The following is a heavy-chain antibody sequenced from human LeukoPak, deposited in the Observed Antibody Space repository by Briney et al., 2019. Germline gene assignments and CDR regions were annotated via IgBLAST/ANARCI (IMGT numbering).Heavy chain of an antibody. CDR1: GGSVSTYY. J-gene: IGHJ5*02. CDR3: ARRGNWFDP. Sequence: PSETLSLTCTVSGGSVSTYYWSWIRQPPGKGLEWIGYIYYSGSTNYNPSFKSRVTISVDMSKNQFSLKLSSVTAADTAVYYCARRGNWFDPWGQGTLVTVSS. D-gene: IGHD3-10*01. CDR2: IYYSGST. V-gene: IGHV4-59*02.